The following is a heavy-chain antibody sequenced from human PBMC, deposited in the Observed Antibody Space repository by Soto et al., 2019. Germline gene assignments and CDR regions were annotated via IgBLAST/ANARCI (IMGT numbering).Heavy chain of an antibody. CDR1: GFTFGDYA. Sequence: GGSLRLSCTASGFTFGDYAMSWFRQAPGKGLEWVGFIRSKAYGGTTEYAASVKGRFTISRDDSKSIAYLQMNSLKTEDAAVYYCTRVPCSGGSCYSDSFGYYYGMDFWGQGTTVTVSS. CDR2: IRSKAYGGTT. J-gene: IGHJ6*02. D-gene: IGHD2-15*01. CDR3: TRVPCSGGSCYSDSFGYYYGMDF. V-gene: IGHV3-49*03.